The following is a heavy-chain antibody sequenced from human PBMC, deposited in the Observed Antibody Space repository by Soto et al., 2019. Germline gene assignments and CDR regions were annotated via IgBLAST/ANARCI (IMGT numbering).Heavy chain of an antibody. CDR3: ARGNHRWLQLWYFDL. CDR2: IIPIFGTV. V-gene: IGHV1-69*12. J-gene: IGHJ2*01. D-gene: IGHD5-12*01. CDR1: GGTISNYP. Sequence: QVQLEQSGAEVKKPGSSVKVSCKASGGTISNYPISWVRQAPGQGLEWMGGIIPIFGTVNYAQKFQGRVTITADESTSTAYMELSSLRSEDTAVYYCARGNHRWLQLWYFDLWGRGTLVTVSS.